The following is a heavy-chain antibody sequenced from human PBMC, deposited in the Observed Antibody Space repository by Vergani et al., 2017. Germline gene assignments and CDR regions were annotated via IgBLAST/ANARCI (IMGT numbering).Heavy chain of an antibody. D-gene: IGHD6-13*01. CDR3: AKDLRYSSSSRADAFDI. V-gene: IGHV3-30*18. J-gene: IGHJ3*02. CDR2: ISYDGSNK. CDR1: GFTFSSYG. Sequence: QVQLVESGGGVVQPGRSLRLSCAASGFTFSSYGMHWVRQAPGKGLEWVAVISYDGSNKYYADSVKGRFTISRDNSKHTLYLQMNSLRAEDTAVYYCAKDLRYSSSSRADAFDIWSQGTMVTVSS.